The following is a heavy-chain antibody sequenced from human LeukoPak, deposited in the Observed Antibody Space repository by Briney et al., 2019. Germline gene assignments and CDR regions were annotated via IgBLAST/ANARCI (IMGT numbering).Heavy chain of an antibody. Sequence: ASVKVSCKASGYTFTGYYMHWVRQAPGQGLEWMGWINPNSGGTNYAQKFQGRVTMTRDTSISTAYMELSRLRSDDTAVYYCARASDKKVYYYYMDVWGKGTTVTVSS. V-gene: IGHV1-2*02. CDR3: ARASDKKVYYYYMDV. D-gene: IGHD3-10*01. J-gene: IGHJ6*03. CDR1: GYTFTGYY. CDR2: INPNSGGT.